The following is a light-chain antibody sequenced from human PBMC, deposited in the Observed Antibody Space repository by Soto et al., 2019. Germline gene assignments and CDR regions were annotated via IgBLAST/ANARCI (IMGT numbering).Light chain of an antibody. V-gene: IGLV1-47*01. J-gene: IGLJ2*01. CDR3: AARDDSLSSVV. Sequence: QSVLTQPPSASGTPGQRVTISCSGSGSNIGSNYVYWYQQLPGTAPKLLIYRNNQRPSGVPDRFSGSKSGTSASLAISGLRSEDEADYYCAARDDSLSSVVFGGGTQLT. CDR2: RNN. CDR1: GSNIGSNY.